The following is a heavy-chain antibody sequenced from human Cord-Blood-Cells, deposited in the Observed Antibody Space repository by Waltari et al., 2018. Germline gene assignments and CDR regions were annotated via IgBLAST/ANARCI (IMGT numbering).Heavy chain of an antibody. V-gene: IGHV1-8*03. J-gene: IGHJ4*02. D-gene: IGHD3-10*01. Sequence: QVQLVQSGAEVKKPGASVKVSCKASGYTFTSYDINWVRQATGQGLEWMGWMNPNSGNTGYAQKFQGRVTITRNTSISTAYMWLSSLRSEDTAVYYCARRYYYGSGSYYNFDYWGQGTLVTVSS. CDR1: GYTFTSYD. CDR2: MNPNSGNT. CDR3: ARRYYYGSGSYYNFDY.